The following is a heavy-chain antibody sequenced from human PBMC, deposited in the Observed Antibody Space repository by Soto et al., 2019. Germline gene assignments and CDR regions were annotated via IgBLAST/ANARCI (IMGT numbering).Heavy chain of an antibody. CDR1: GFTFSSYW. V-gene: IGHV3-7*01. D-gene: IGHD3-3*01. CDR3: ARASRFLEWRQFDAFDI. Sequence: GGSLSLSCAASGFTFSSYWMSWVRQAPGKGLEWVANIKQDGSEKYYVDSVKGRFTISRDNAKNSLYLQMNSLRAEDTAVYYCARASRFLEWRQFDAFDIWGQGTMVTVSS. CDR2: IKQDGSEK. J-gene: IGHJ3*02.